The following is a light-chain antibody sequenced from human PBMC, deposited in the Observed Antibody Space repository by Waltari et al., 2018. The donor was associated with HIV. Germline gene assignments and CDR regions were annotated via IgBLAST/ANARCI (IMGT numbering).Light chain of an antibody. CDR3: CTYAGSSNWV. V-gene: IGLV2-23*01. Sequence: QSALTQPASVSGSPGQSITISCTGSSSDVGSYTLVSWYQQHPGKAPKLMIFAGINRPSGVSKRFSGSKSGNTASLTISGLQAEDEADYYCCTYAGSSNWVFGGGTKLTVL. J-gene: IGLJ3*02. CDR1: SSDVGSYTL. CDR2: AGI.